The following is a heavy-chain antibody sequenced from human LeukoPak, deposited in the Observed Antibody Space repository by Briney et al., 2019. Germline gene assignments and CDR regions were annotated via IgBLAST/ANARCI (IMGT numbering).Heavy chain of an antibody. J-gene: IGHJ5*02. CDR1: GFTFSSYG. CDR3: ARAEDGYNADP. D-gene: IGHD5-24*01. Sequence: PGGSLRLSCAASGFTFSSYGMSWVRQAPGKGLEWVSGSGGTTYYADSVKGRFTISRDNSKNSLYLQMNSLRAEDTAVYYCARAEDGYNADPWGQGTLVTVSS. CDR2: SGGTT. V-gene: IGHV3-23*01.